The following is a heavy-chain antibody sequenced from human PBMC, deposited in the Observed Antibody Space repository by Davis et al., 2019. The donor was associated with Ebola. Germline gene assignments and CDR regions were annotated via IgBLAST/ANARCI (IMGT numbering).Heavy chain of an antibody. V-gene: IGHV3-74*01. D-gene: IGHD1-26*01. J-gene: IGHJ3*02. CDR3: AKDTSNIWFDI. CDR1: GFVFSGFV. CDR2: INSDGSST. Sequence: GESLKISCAASGFVFSGFVMSWVRRAPGKGLVWVSRINSDGSSTSYADSVKGRFTISRDNSKNTLYLQMNGLRVEDTAIYYCAKDTSNIWFDIWGQGTMVTVSS.